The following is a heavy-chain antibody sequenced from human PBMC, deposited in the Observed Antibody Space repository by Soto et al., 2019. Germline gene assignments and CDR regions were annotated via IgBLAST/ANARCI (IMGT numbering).Heavy chain of an antibody. CDR1: GGTFSSYA. CDR3: ARDSIPYCSSTSCYTRHDY. V-gene: IGHV1-69*13. CDR2: IIPIFGTE. Sequence: SVKVSCKASGGTFSSYAISWVRQAPGQGLEWMGGIIPIFGTENYAQKFQGRVTSTADESTSTAYMELSSLRSEDTAVYYCARDSIPYCSSTSCYTRHDYWGQGTLVTVSS. D-gene: IGHD2-2*02. J-gene: IGHJ4*02.